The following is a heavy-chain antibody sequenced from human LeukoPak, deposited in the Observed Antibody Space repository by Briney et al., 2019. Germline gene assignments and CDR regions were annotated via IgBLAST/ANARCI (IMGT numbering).Heavy chain of an antibody. CDR3: AKDFHGDFPYFFDY. CDR2: ISASGGTT. Sequence: GGSLRLSCAASGFTFSSYEMNWVRQAPGKGLEWVSYISASGGTTYYADSVKGRFTISRDNSKNTFNLQMNSLRAEDTALYYCAKDFHGDFPYFFDYWGQGTLVTVSS. J-gene: IGHJ4*02. CDR1: GFTFSSYE. V-gene: IGHV3-23*01.